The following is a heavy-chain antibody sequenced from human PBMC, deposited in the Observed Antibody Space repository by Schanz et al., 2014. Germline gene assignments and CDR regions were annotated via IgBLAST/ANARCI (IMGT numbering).Heavy chain of an antibody. CDR1: GFSFSRYS. Sequence: EVQLVESGGGLVQPGGSLRLSCAASGFSFSRYSMNWVRQAPGKGLEWISYISSSSSTIYHADSVKGRFTISRDNAKNSLYLEMNSLRAEDTAVYYCAKQHIVRGVIYLNWFDSWGQGTLVTDSS. V-gene: IGHV3-48*01. J-gene: IGHJ5*01. CDR3: AKQHIVRGVIYLNWFDS. CDR2: ISSSSSTI. D-gene: IGHD3-10*01.